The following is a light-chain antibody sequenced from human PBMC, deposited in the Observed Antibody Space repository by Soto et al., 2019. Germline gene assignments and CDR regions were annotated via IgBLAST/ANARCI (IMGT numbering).Light chain of an antibody. V-gene: IGLV2-23*02. CDR3: CSYAGSSTWV. Sequence: QSVLTQPASVSGSPGQSITISCTGTSSDVGSYNLVSWYQQYSAKAPKLMIYEVSKGPSGVSNRFSGSKSGSTASLTISGLQAEDEADYYCCSYAGSSTWVFGGGTKLTVL. J-gene: IGLJ3*02. CDR2: EVS. CDR1: SSDVGSYNL.